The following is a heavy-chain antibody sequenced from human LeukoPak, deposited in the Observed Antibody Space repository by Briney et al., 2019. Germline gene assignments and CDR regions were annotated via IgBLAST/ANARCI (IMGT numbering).Heavy chain of an antibody. J-gene: IGHJ4*02. CDR1: GFTFSDHY. V-gene: IGHV3-72*01. CDR2: TRKKANSYTT. D-gene: IGHD5-18*01. CDR3: ARVGGDTGRSFDY. Sequence: GGSLRLSCAASGFTFSDHYVDWVRQAPGKGLEWVGRTRKKANSYTTEYAASVKGRFTISRDDSKNSLYLQMNSLKAEDTAVYYCARVGGDTGRSFDYWGQGTLVTVSS.